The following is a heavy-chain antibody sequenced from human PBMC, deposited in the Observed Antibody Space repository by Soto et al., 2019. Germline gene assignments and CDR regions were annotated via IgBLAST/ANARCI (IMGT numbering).Heavy chain of an antibody. V-gene: IGHV1-2*04. CDR2: VNPNSGGT. Sequence: ASVKVSCKASGYTFTGYYMHGVRQAPGQGLEWMGWVNPNSGGTNYAQKFQGWVTMTRDTSISTAYMELSRLRSDDTAVYYCAREVSSRNVGTNYYHYGMDVWGQGTQVTVSS. D-gene: IGHD6-13*01. CDR3: AREVSSRNVGTNYYHYGMDV. CDR1: GYTFTGYY. J-gene: IGHJ6*02.